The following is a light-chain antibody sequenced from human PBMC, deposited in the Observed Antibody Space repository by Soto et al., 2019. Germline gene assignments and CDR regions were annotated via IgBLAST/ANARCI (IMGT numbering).Light chain of an antibody. Sequence: IVMTQSPATLSVSPGDRATLSCRSSQPVNNNLAWYQHKPGQAPRLLIYGASTRATGISARFSGGGSGTDFILTINRREPEDFAVYYCQEFASNFGGGTKVDIK. J-gene: IGKJ4*01. V-gene: IGKV3-15*01. CDR3: QEFASN. CDR2: GAS. CDR1: QPVNNN.